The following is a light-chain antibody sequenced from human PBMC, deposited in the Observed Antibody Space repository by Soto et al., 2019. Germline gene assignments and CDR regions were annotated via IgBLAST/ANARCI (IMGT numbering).Light chain of an antibody. V-gene: IGLV2-8*01. Sequence: QSVLTQPPSASGSPGQSVTISCTGTSSDVGGYNYVSWYQQHPGKAPKLMIYEVSQRPSGVPDRFSGSKSDNTASLTVSGLQAEDEADYYCSSYAGSDNFVFGTGTQLTVL. CDR3: SSYAGSDNFV. CDR1: SSDVGGYNY. J-gene: IGLJ1*01. CDR2: EVS.